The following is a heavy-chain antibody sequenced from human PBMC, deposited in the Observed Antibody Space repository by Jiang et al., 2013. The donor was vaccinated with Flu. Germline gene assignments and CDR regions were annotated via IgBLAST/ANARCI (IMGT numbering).Heavy chain of an antibody. CDR3: ARARAVAGYYYYYYGMDV. V-gene: IGHV3-74*01. D-gene: IGHD6-19*01. Sequence: TISRDNAKNTLYLQMNSLRAEDTAVYYCARARAVAGYYYYYYGMDVWGKGTTVTVSS. J-gene: IGHJ6*04.